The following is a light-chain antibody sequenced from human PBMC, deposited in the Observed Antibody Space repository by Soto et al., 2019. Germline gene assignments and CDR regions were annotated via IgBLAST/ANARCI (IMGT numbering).Light chain of an antibody. J-gene: IGKJ1*01. V-gene: IGKV3-15*01. Sequence: EILMTQSPATLSVYPGERATLSCRASQSVSSNLAWYQQKPGQAPRLLIYGASTRATGIPARFSGSGSGTEFTLTISSLQSEDFAVYYCQQYNNWRRTFGQGTKVEIK. CDR3: QQYNNWRRT. CDR2: GAS. CDR1: QSVSSN.